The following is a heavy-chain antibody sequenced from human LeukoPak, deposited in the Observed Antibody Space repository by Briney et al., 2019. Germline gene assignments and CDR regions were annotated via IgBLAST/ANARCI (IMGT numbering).Heavy chain of an antibody. J-gene: IGHJ4*02. Sequence: PSETLSLTCTVSGGSISSSSYYWGWIRQPPGKGLEWIGSIYYSGSTYYNPSLKSRVTISVDTSKNQFSLKLSSVTAADTAVYYCAREYSGSYGRNFDYWGQGTLVTVSS. CDR2: IYYSGST. CDR3: AREYSGSYGRNFDY. CDR1: GGSISSSSYY. D-gene: IGHD1-26*01. V-gene: IGHV4-39*07.